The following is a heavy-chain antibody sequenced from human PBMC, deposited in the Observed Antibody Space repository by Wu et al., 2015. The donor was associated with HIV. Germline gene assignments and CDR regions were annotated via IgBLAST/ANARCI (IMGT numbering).Heavy chain of an antibody. D-gene: IGHD5-18*01. V-gene: IGHV1-69*12. Sequence: QVQLVQSGAEVKKPGSSVKVSCKASGGTFRSYGITWVRQAPGQGLEWMGGLIPLFGTANYAQKFQGRVTITADESTSTAYMELSSLRSEDTAVYYCAREGVQLWSRRLDYVGPGNPGPPSPQ. CDR1: GGTFRSYG. CDR3: AREGVQLWSRRLDY. CDR2: LIPLFGTA. J-gene: IGHJ4*02.